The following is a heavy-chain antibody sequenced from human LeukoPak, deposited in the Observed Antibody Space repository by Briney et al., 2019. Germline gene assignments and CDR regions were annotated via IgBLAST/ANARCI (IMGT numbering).Heavy chain of an antibody. Sequence: GGSLRLSCAASGFTFDDYGMSWVRQAPGKGLEWVSGINWNGGSTGYADSVKGRFTISRDNAKNSLYLQMNSLRAEDTAVYYCATLRGIYYDSSGYYLDYWGQGTLVTVSS. V-gene: IGHV3-20*04. CDR3: ATLRGIYYDSSGYYLDY. CDR1: GFTFDDYG. D-gene: IGHD3-22*01. CDR2: INWNGGST. J-gene: IGHJ4*02.